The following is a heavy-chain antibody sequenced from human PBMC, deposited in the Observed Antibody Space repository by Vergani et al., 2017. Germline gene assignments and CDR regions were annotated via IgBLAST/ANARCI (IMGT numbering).Heavy chain of an antibody. Sequence: QVQLVQSGAEVKKPGASVKVSCKASGYTFTSYDMHWVRQAPGQRLEWMGWINAGNGNTKYSQKFQGRVTITRDTSASTAYMELSSLRSEDTAVYYCARFHDPYYYDSSGYYGFDYWGQGTLVTVSS. CDR2: INAGNGNT. CDR1: GYTFTSYD. D-gene: IGHD3-22*01. CDR3: ARFHDPYYYDSSGYYGFDY. V-gene: IGHV1-3*01. J-gene: IGHJ4*02.